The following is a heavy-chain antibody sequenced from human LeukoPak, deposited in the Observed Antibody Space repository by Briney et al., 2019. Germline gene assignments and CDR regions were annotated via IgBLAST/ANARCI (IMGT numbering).Heavy chain of an antibody. D-gene: IGHD3-3*01. V-gene: IGHV3-48*01. Sequence: PGGSLRLSCAASGFTFSSYSMNWVRQAPGKGLEWVSYIRSGGSITRYADYVKGRFTISRDNAKNSLYLQMNSLRAEDTAVFYCARDQYDTWSRRGNFDSWGQGTLVIVSS. CDR1: GFTFSSYS. CDR2: IRSGGSIT. J-gene: IGHJ4*02. CDR3: ARDQYDTWSRRGNFDS.